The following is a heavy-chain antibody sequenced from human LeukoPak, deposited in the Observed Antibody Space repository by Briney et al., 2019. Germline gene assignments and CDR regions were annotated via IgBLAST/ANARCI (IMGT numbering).Heavy chain of an antibody. V-gene: IGHV3-9*03. Sequence: GRSLRLSCAASGFTFDDYAMHWVRQAPGKGLEWVSGISWNSGSIGYADSVKGRFTISRDNAKNSLYLQINSLRAEDMALYYCAKDIGAAGSSYYFDYWGQGTLVTVSS. CDR2: ISWNSGSI. CDR1: GFTFDDYA. J-gene: IGHJ4*02. D-gene: IGHD6-13*01. CDR3: AKDIGAAGSSYYFDY.